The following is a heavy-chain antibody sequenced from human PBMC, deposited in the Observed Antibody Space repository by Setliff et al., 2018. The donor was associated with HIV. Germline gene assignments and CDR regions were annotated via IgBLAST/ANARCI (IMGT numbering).Heavy chain of an antibody. D-gene: IGHD2-2*01. J-gene: IGHJ4*01. CDR1: SGSMTGHY. CDR2: LHSLGSSRVSDTP. CDR3: ARGLSSQTYWGTRPLGLDY. V-gene: IGHV4-4*08. Sequence: SETLSLTCSVSSGSMTGHYWTWVRQPPGKGLEWIGYLHSLGSSRVSDTPNYSPSLKSRITISLDTSKSQFSLTITSVTAADTAVYYCARGLSSQTYWGTRPLGLDYWGQGSLVTVSS.